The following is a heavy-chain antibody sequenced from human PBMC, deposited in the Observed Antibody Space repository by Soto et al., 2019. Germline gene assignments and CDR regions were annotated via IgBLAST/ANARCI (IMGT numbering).Heavy chain of an antibody. V-gene: IGHV3-64D*08. J-gene: IGHJ6*02. CDR3: VKAWGGSYYYYPYGMDV. CDR2: ISSNGGST. D-gene: IGHD1-26*01. CDR1: GVTCSSYA. Sequence: PGGSLRLSCSASGVTCSSYAMHWVRQAPGKGLEYVSAISSNGGSTYYADSVKGRFTISRDNSKNTLYLQMSSLRAEDTAVYYSVKAWGGSYYYYPYGMDVWGQGTTVTVSS.